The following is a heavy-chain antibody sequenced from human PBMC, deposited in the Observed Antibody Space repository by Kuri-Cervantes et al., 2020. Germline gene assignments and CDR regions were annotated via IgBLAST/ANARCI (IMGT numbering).Heavy chain of an antibody. Sequence: GESLKISCAASGFTFSSYWMSWARQAPGKGLEWVANIKQDGSEKYYVDSVKGRFTISRDNAKNSLYLQMNSLRAEDTAVYYCAREEFSSSGYFDYWGQGTLVTVSS. CDR1: GFTFSSYW. V-gene: IGHV3-7*01. CDR3: AREEFSSSGYFDY. CDR2: IKQDGSEK. J-gene: IGHJ4*02. D-gene: IGHD6-6*01.